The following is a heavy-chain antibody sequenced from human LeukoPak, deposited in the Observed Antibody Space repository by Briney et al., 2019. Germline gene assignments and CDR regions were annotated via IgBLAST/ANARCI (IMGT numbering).Heavy chain of an antibody. CDR3: ARQHSSGLDY. V-gene: IGHV4-34*01. J-gene: IGHJ4*02. CDR1: GGSFSGYY. D-gene: IGHD6-19*01. CDR2: INHSGSP. Sequence: PSETLSLTCAVYGGSFSGYYWSWIRQPPGKGLEWIGEINHSGSPNYNPSLKSRVTISIDTSKNQFSLKLNSVTAADTAMYYCARQHSSGLDYWGQGTLVTVSS.